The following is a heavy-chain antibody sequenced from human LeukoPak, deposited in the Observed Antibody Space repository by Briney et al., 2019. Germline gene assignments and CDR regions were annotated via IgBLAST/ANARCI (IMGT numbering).Heavy chain of an antibody. D-gene: IGHD4-17*01. Sequence: SETLSLTCTVSGGSITGYYCSWIRQSPGKGLDWIGYIYYNGVTNYNPSLGSRVTMSVDTSKNHFSLKLSSVTAADTAVYYCARHESYGDANWFDPWGQGTLVTVSS. CDR1: GGSITGYY. CDR3: ARHESYGDANWFDP. CDR2: IYYNGVT. V-gene: IGHV4-59*08. J-gene: IGHJ5*02.